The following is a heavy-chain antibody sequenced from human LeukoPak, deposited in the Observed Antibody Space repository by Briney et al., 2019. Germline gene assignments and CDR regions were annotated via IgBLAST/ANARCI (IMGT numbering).Heavy chain of an antibody. CDR1: GFTFSSYA. Sequence: PGGSLRLSCAASGFTFSSYAMGWVRQVAGKGLEWVSTLNGNGGSTYYADSVEGRFTISRDNSRDTLYLQMNSLRAEDTAVYYCAKEGFDSWGQGTLVTVSS. CDR3: AKEGFDS. J-gene: IGHJ4*02. CDR2: LNGNGGST. V-gene: IGHV3-23*01.